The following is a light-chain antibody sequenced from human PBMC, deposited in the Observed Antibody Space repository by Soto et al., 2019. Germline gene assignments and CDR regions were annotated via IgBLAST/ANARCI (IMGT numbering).Light chain of an antibody. J-gene: IGLJ7*01. CDR3: AAWDDSLSGPGV. CDR1: SSNIGNFY. V-gene: IGLV1-47*01. CDR2: KNN. Sequence: QSVLTQPPSASGTPGQRVTISCSGSSSNIGNFYVYWYQQLPGTAPKLLIYKNNQRPLGVPDRFSGSKSGTSASLAISGLRSEDEDDYYCAAWDDSLSGPGVFGGGTKLTVL.